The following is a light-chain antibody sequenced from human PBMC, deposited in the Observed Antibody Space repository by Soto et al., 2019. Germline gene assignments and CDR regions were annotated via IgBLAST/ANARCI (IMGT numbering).Light chain of an antibody. Sequence: EIVLTQSPGTLSLSPGERATLSCRASQSINSNYLAWYQQKPGQSPRVLMYGASSRAPGIPDRFSGSASETDFTLTISRLEPEDFAVYYCQQYGSSPRTFGQGTKVEIK. V-gene: IGKV3-20*01. CDR1: QSINSNY. CDR3: QQYGSSPRT. J-gene: IGKJ1*01. CDR2: GAS.